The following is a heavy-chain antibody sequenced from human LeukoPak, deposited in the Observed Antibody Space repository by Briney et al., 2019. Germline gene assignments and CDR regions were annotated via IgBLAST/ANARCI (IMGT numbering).Heavy chain of an antibody. CDR1: GFSFSSYC. CDR3: EGESSWVTTGAFGDL. V-gene: IGHV3-30*03. Sequence: QPGRSLSLTCAASGFSFSSYCMHWTRQAPGKGLEWVAVISYDGSNKYYADSVKGRFTISRDNSKNTLYLRMNSLRAEDTAVYYFEGESSWVTTGAFGDLGGQGTLVTVSS. J-gene: IGHJ4*02. CDR2: ISYDGSNK. D-gene: IGHD3-16*01.